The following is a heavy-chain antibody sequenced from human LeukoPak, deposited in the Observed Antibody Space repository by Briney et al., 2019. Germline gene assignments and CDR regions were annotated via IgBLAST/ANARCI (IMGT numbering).Heavy chain of an antibody. CDR2: INPSGGST. V-gene: IGHV1-46*01. Sequence: ASVKVSCKASGYTFTIYYIHWVRQAPGQGLEWMGLINPSGGSTNYAQKFQGRVTMTRDTSTSTVYMELSSLRSEDTAVYYCARGPRITLIRGGQWYYYMDVWGKGTRSPSP. D-gene: IGHD3-10*01. CDR1: GYTFTIYY. J-gene: IGHJ6*03. CDR3: ARGPRITLIRGGQWYYYMDV.